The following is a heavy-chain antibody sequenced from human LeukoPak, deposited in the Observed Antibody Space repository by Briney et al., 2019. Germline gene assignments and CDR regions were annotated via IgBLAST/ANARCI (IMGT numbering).Heavy chain of an antibody. Sequence: SETLSLSCNVSGASFNYYYWSWIRQPAGKGLEWIGRVYLGGSTNYNPSLKSRVMMSLDKAKNQFSLGLSSVTAADTAIYYCARDHCDDAACYPFDRWGQGTLVTVSS. D-gene: IGHD2-21*01. CDR1: GASFNYYY. CDR2: VYLGGST. V-gene: IGHV4-4*07. J-gene: IGHJ4*02. CDR3: ARDHCDDAACYPFDR.